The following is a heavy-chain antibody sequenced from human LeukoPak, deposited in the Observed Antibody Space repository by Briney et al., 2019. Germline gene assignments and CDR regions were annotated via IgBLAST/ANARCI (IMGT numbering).Heavy chain of an antibody. CDR3: ARHGDYYDSSGIDY. V-gene: IGHV4-34*01. J-gene: IGHJ4*02. Sequence: SETLSLTCAVYGGSFSGYYWSWIRQPPGKGLEWIGEINHSGSTNYNPSLKSRVTISVDTSKNQFSLKLSSVTAADTAVYYCARHGDYYDSSGIDYWGQGTLVTVSS. CDR2: INHSGST. D-gene: IGHD3-22*01. CDR1: GGSFSGYY.